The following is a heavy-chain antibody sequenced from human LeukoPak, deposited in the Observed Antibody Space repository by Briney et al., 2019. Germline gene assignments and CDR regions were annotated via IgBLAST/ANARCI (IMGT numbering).Heavy chain of an antibody. V-gene: IGHV3-13*01. D-gene: IGHD4-23*01. J-gene: IGHJ6*03. Sequence: GGSLRLSCAASGFTFSSYDMHWVRQATGKGLEWVSAIGTAGDTYYPGSVKGRFTISRENAKNSLYLQMNSLRAGDTAVYCCARGGDGGNSYYYYYMDVWGKGTTVTISS. CDR2: IGTAGDT. CDR3: ARGGDGGNSYYYYYMDV. CDR1: GFTFSSYD.